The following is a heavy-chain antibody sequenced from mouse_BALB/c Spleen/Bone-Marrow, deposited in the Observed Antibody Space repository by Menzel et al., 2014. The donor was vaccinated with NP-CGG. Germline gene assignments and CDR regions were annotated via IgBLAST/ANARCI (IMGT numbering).Heavy chain of an antibody. J-gene: IGHJ2*01. Sequence: EVKLQESGAELVKPGASVMLSCTASGFNIKDTYMHWVKQRPDQGLEWIGRIDPANGNAKHDPKFQGKAAITADTSSNTTYLQLSSLTSEDTAVYYCAIYSYFDYWGQGTTLTVSS. CDR3: AIYSYFDY. CDR2: IDPANGNA. D-gene: IGHD2-3*01. CDR1: GFNIKDTY. V-gene: IGHV14-3*02.